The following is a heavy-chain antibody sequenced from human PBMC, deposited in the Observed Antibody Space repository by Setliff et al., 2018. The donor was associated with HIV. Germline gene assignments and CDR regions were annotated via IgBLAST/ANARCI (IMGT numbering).Heavy chain of an antibody. D-gene: IGHD1-1*01. Sequence: SVKVSCKAAGGSFNNYAISWVRQAPGQGLEWVGGISPILSTTNSGPRFHGRVTITADKSTNTVYIELSSLRSEDTALYYCARAARGGLQYGPTGHAFDIWGQGTMVTVSS. CDR2: ISPILSTT. CDR3: ARAARGGLQYGPTGHAFDI. J-gene: IGHJ3*02. V-gene: IGHV1-69*10. CDR1: GGSFNNYA.